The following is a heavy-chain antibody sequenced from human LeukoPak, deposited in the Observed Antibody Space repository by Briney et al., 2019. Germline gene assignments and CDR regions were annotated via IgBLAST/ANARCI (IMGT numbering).Heavy chain of an antibody. CDR2: ITSTSDTI. V-gene: IGHV3-48*01. J-gene: IGHJ4*02. Sequence: PGGSLRLSCEASGFTFSDYSMNWVRQAPGEGLEWLSYITSTSDTIYYADSVEGRFTSSRDNAKNSVYLQMNSLRAEDTAVYYCARSSGYPFFDYRGQGTLVTVSS. CDR1: GFTFSDYS. CDR3: ARSSGYPFFDY. D-gene: IGHD3-22*01.